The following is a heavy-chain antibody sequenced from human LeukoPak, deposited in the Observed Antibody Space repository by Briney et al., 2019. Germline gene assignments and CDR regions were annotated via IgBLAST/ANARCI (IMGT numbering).Heavy chain of an antibody. CDR3: ARTTSGIDS. Sequence: SGPTLVKPTQTLTLTCTFSGFSLSTSGESVGWIRQSPGKALEWLALIYWDDDKRYSPSLNNRLTITKDTSKNQVVLTMANMDPVDTATYYCARTTSGIDSWGQGTLATVSS. V-gene: IGHV2-5*02. D-gene: IGHD4-17*01. CDR2: IYWDDDK. CDR1: GFSLSTSGES. J-gene: IGHJ4*02.